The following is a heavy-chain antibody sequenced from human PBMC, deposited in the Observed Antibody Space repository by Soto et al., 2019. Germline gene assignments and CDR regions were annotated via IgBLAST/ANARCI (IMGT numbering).Heavy chain of an antibody. CDR1: GASISSYY. CDR2: IYLGGSI. J-gene: IGHJ4*02. V-gene: IGHV4-59*12. CDR3: ARGPPFH. Sequence: SETLSLTCSVSGASISSYYYTWIRQTPGKGLEWIGYIYLGGSINYNPSFKSRVTISVDRSRNQFSVRLSSVTAADTAVYYCARGPPFHWGQGTLVTVSS. D-gene: IGHD3-16*01.